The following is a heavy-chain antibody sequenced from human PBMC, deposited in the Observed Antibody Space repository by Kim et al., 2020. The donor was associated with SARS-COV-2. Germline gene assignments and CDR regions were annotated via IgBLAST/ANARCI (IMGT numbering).Heavy chain of an antibody. Sequence: GGSLRLSCSASGFTFSSYAMHWVRQAPGKGLEYVSAISSNGGSTYYADSVKGRFTISRDNSKNTLYLQMSSLRAEDTAVYYCVKGVPPVYSTPLATRYFDYWGQGTLVTVSS. CDR1: GFTFSSYA. V-gene: IGHV3-64D*09. D-gene: IGHD6-13*01. CDR3: VKGVPPVYSTPLATRYFDY. CDR2: ISSNGGST. J-gene: IGHJ4*02.